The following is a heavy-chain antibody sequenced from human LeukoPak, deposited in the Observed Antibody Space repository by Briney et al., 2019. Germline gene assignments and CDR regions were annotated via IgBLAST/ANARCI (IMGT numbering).Heavy chain of an antibody. CDR3: ARSGLAVVPAALINWFDP. J-gene: IGHJ5*02. CDR2: INPNSGGT. D-gene: IGHD2-2*01. Sequence: ASVKVSCKASGYTFTGYYMHWVRQAPGQGLEWMGWINPNSGGTNYAQKFQGRVTMTRDTSISTAYMELSRLRSDDTAVYYCARSGLAVVPAALINWFDPWGQGTLVTVSS. V-gene: IGHV1-2*02. CDR1: GYTFTGYY.